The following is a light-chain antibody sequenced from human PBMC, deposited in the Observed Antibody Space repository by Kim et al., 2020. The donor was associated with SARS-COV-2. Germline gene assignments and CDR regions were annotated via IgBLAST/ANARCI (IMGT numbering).Light chain of an antibody. CDR1: QDISNY. V-gene: IGKV1-33*01. J-gene: IGKJ4*01. CDR3: QQYDNLPPGLT. Sequence: VGDRVTITCQASQDISNYLNWYQQKPGKAPKLLIYDASNLETGVPSRFSGSGSGTDFTFTISSLQPEDIATYYCQQYDNLPPGLTFGGGTKVEIK. CDR2: DAS.